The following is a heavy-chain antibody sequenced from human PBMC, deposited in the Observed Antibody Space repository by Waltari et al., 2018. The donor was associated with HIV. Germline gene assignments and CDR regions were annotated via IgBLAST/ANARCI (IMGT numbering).Heavy chain of an antibody. CDR2: IKQDGSEI. CDR3: ARRGGRSSPLGY. CDR1: GLTLSCLR. V-gene: IGHV3-7*01. Sequence: EVKLVESGASVVQPGGSRISCWAASGLTLSCLRLTWVRQAPGKVLEWVANIKQDGSEIYYVDSVKGRFTISRDNAKNSLYLQMNSLRAEDTAVYFCARRGGRSSPLGYWGQGTLVTVSS. J-gene: IGHJ4*02. D-gene: IGHD6-13*01.